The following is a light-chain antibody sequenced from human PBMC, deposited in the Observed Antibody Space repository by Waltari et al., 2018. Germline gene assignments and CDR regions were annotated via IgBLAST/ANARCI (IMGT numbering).Light chain of an antibody. J-gene: IGLJ3*02. CDR3: LLYYGGPWV. V-gene: IGLV7-43*01. CDR1: TGSVTSVYY. CDR2: RTS. Sequence: QTVVTQAPSLTVSPGGTVTLTFASSTGSVTSVYYPNWFPRKPGQAPRELIHRTSVRYSCTPPRMSGCLLREKASLTLSGTQPEDEADYYCLLYYGGPWVFGGGTKVTVL.